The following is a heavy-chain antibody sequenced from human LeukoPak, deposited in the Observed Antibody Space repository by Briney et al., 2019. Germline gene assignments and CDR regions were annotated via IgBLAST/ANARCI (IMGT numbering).Heavy chain of an antibody. CDR3: ARDPSGSSSWVRFDY. V-gene: IGHV3-53*01. D-gene: IGHD6-13*01. CDR2: IYGGGDT. CDR1: GFTVTDNY. Sequence: GGSLRLSCAASGFTVTDNYMNWVRQSSGKGLEWVSVIYGGGDTNYADSVKGRFTISRDNAKNSLYLQMNSLRVEDTAVYYCARDPSGSSSWVRFDYWGQGTLVTVSS. J-gene: IGHJ4*02.